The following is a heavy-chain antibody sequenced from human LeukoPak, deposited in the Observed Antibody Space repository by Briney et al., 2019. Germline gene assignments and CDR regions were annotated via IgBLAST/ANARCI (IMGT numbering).Heavy chain of an antibody. CDR1: GFTFSSYA. V-gene: IGHV3-23*01. J-gene: IGHJ6*02. D-gene: IGHD6-13*01. Sequence: PGGSLRLSCAASGFTFSSYAMSWVRQAPGKGLEWVSAISGSGGSTYYADSVKGRFTISRDNSKNTLYLQMNSLRAEDAAVYYCARESAAGTYGMDVWGQGTTVTVSS. CDR3: ARESAAGTYGMDV. CDR2: ISGSGGST.